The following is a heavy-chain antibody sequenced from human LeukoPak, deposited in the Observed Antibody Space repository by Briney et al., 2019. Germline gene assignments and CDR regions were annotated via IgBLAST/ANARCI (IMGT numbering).Heavy chain of an antibody. J-gene: IGHJ4*02. V-gene: IGHV4-59*08. D-gene: IGHD5-18*01. Sequence: SETLSLTCSVSGDSISGHYWSWIRQPPGKGLEWIGYIYYSGSTNYNPSLKSRVTISVDTSKNQFSLKLSSVTAADTAVYYCARHLHTAGHLYYFDYWGQGTLVTVSS. CDR1: GDSISGHY. CDR2: IYYSGST. CDR3: ARHLHTAGHLYYFDY.